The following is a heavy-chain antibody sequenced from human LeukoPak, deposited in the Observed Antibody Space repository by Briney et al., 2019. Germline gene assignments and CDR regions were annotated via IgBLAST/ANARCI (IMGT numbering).Heavy chain of an antibody. J-gene: IGHJ4*02. CDR2: ISSSGSTI. CDR3: AKDRNSGNYYTSDY. V-gene: IGHV3-48*03. Sequence: PGGSLRLSCAASGFTFSSYEMNWVRQAPGKGLEWVSYISSSGSTIYYADSVKGRFTISRDNSKNTLYLHMNSLRAEDTAVYYCAKDRNSGNYYTSDYWGQGTLVTVSS. D-gene: IGHD5-12*01. CDR1: GFTFSSYE.